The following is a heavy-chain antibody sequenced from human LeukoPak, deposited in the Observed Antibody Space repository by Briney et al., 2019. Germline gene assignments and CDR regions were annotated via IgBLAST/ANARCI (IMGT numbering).Heavy chain of an antibody. V-gene: IGHV3-30*03. J-gene: IGHJ4*02. CDR1: GFTFSSYG. Sequence: PGRSLRLSCAASGFTFSSYGMHWVRQAPGKGLEWVAVISYDGSNKYYADSVKGRFTISRDNSKNTLYLQMNSLRAEDTAVYYCAGGKNPGSLDYWGQGTLVTVSS. CDR3: AGGKNPGSLDY. CDR2: ISYDGSNK. D-gene: IGHD3-10*01.